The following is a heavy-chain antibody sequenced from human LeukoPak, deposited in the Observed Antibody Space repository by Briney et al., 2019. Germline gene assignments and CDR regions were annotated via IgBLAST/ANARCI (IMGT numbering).Heavy chain of an antibody. CDR2: INHSGST. CDR1: GGSFSGYY. V-gene: IGHV4-34*01. D-gene: IGHD2-2*01. CDR3: VRYCSSTSCGGVDY. J-gene: IGHJ4*02. Sequence: SETLSLTCAVYGGSFSGYYWSWIRQPPGKGLEWIGEINHSGSTNYSPSLKSRVTISVDRSKNQFSLKLSSVTAADTAVYYCVRYCSSTSCGGVDYWGQGTLVTVSS.